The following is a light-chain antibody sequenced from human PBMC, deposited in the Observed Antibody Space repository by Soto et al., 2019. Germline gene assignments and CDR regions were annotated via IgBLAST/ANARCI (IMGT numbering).Light chain of an antibody. V-gene: IGKV3-11*01. J-gene: IGKJ4*01. CDR3: QQRSNWPST. CDR1: ESVSRY. Sequence: EIVLTQSPATPSLSPGNRATLSCRASESVSRYLAWYQQKPGQAPRLLIYDASNRATGIPRFSGSGSGTDFTLTILEPEDFAVYYCQQRSNWPSTFGGGTKVEIK. CDR2: DAS.